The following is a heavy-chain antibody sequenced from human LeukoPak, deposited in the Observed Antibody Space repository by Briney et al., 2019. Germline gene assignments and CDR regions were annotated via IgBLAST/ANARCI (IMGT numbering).Heavy chain of an antibody. CDR2: IHSDGSKK. CDR1: GFTFSSYT. J-gene: IGHJ4*02. D-gene: IGHD3-22*01. CDR3: AKEPTSRGYNDIDY. V-gene: IGHV3-30*02. Sequence: PGGSLRLSCAASGFTFSSYTMHWVRQAPGKGLEWVACIHSDGSKKYYADSVKGRLTISRDNSKNTLSLQMNSLRAEDTAVYYCAKEPTSRGYNDIDYWGQGTLVTVSS.